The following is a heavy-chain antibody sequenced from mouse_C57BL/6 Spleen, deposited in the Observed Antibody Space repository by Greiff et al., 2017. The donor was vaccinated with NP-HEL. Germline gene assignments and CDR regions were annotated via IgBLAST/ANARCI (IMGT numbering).Heavy chain of an antibody. Sequence: VQLKQSGGGLVKPGGSLKLSCAASGFTFSDYGMHWVRQAPEKGLEWVAYISSGSSTIYYADTVKGRFTISRDNAKNNLVLQMTSLRSEDTAMYYCARPYYDDYAMDYWGQGTSVTVSS. D-gene: IGHD2-4*01. V-gene: IGHV5-17*01. CDR2: ISSGSSTI. J-gene: IGHJ4*01. CDR3: ARPYYDDYAMDY. CDR1: GFTFSDYG.